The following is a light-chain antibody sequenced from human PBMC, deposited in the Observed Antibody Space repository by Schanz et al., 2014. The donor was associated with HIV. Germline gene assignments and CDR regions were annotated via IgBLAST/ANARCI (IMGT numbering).Light chain of an antibody. Sequence: EIVMTQSPGSLSLSPGERATLSCRASQSISSNLAWYQQKPGQAPRLLIFGASTRATGIPASFSGSGSGAEFTLTISSLQSEDFAVYYCQQYNNWPRTFGQGTKVEIK. CDR1: QSISSN. CDR3: QQYNNWPRT. V-gene: IGKV3-15*01. J-gene: IGKJ1*01. CDR2: GAS.